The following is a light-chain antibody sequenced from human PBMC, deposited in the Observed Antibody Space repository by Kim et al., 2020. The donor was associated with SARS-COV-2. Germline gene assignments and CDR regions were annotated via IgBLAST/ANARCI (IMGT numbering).Light chain of an antibody. Sequence: QSALTQPASVSGSPGQSITISCTGTDSDVGGHDYVSWYQQHPGKAPKLLIFDVSKRPSGVTNRFSGSKSAITASLTISGLQAEDEADYYCNSFTSSTTWVFGGGTQLTVL. V-gene: IGLV2-14*01. CDR2: DVS. J-gene: IGLJ3*02. CDR3: NSFTSSTTWV. CDR1: DSDVGGHDY.